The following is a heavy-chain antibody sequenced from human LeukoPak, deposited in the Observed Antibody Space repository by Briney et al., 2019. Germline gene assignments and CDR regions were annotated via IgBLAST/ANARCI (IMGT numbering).Heavy chain of an antibody. J-gene: IGHJ6*03. CDR2: IIPIFGTA. V-gene: IGHV1-69*13. D-gene: IGHD4-23*01. CDR1: GCTFTSYG. Sequence: SVKVSCKASGCTFTSYGISWVRQAPGQGLEWMGGIIPIFGTANYAQKFQGRVTITADESTSTAYMELSSLRSEDTAVYYCASCGLGGDYGDNYYYYYYMDVWGKGTTVTVSS. CDR3: ASCGLGGDYGDNYYYYYYMDV.